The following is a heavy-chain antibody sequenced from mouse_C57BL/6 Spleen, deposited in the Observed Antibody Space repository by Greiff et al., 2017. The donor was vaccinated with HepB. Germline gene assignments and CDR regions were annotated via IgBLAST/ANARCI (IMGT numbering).Heavy chain of an antibody. V-gene: IGHV1-78*01. CDR1: GYTFTDHT. CDR3: ARAHYYGSSPYYFDY. D-gene: IGHD1-1*01. Sequence: VQLQQSDAELVKPGASVKISCKVSGYTFTDHTIHWMKQRPEQGLEWIGYIYPRDGSTKYNEKFKGKATLTADKSSSTAYMQLNSLTSEDSAVYFCARAHYYGSSPYYFDYWGQGTTLTVSS. J-gene: IGHJ2*01. CDR2: IYPRDGST.